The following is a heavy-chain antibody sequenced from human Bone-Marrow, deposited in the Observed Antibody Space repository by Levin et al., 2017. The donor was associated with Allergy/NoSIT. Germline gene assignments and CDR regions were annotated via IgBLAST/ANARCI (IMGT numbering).Heavy chain of an antibody. CDR2: IYYSGST. D-gene: IGHD3-10*01. V-gene: IGHV4-61*01. Sequence: SQTLSLTCTVSGGSVSSGSYYWSWIRQPPGKGLEWIGYIYYSGSTNYNPSLKSRVTISVDTSKNQFSLKLSSVTAADTAVYYCATYYYRGATWAFDIWGQGTMVTVSS. CDR3: ATYYYRGATWAFDI. CDR1: GGSVSSGSYY. J-gene: IGHJ3*02.